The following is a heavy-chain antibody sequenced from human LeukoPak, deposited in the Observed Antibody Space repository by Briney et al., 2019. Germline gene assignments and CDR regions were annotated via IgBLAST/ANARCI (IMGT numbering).Heavy chain of an antibody. CDR2: IWFDGSVK. Sequence: QAGGSLRLSCAASGFTFNTYGMHWVRQAPGQGLEWVAAIWFDGSVKHYSDAVKGRFTISRDNSLNTLYLQMNSLRVEDTAIYYCAKDTGVQFLELAFWGQGTLVTVSS. J-gene: IGHJ4*02. CDR1: GFTFNTYG. CDR3: AKDTGVQFLELAF. V-gene: IGHV3-33*06. D-gene: IGHD3-3*01.